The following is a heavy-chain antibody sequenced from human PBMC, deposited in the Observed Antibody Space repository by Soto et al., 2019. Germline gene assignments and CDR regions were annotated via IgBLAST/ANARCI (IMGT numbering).Heavy chain of an antibody. CDR2: INPNSGGT. CDR3: ARDRDIVVVVAATPYYYYGMYV. V-gene: IGHV1-2*02. Sequence: GASVKVSCKASGYTFTCYYMHWVRQAPGQGLEWMGWINPNSGGTNYAQKFQGSVTMTMDTSISTAYMELSRLRSDDTAVYYCARDRDIVVVVAATPYYYYGMYVWGQGTTVTVSS. J-gene: IGHJ6*02. D-gene: IGHD2-15*01. CDR1: GYTFTCYY.